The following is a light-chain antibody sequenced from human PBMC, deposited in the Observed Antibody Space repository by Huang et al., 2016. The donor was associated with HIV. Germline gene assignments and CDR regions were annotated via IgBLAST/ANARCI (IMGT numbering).Light chain of an antibody. Sequence: IQLTQSPSSLSASVGDRVTITCRASQGISSYLAWYQQKPGKAPKLLIDAASTLQRGVPSRFSGSGSGTDFTLTISSLQPEDFATYYCQQLNSYPEGFTFGPGTKVDIK. V-gene: IGKV1-9*01. J-gene: IGKJ3*01. CDR2: AAS. CDR3: QQLNSYPEGFT. CDR1: QGISSY.